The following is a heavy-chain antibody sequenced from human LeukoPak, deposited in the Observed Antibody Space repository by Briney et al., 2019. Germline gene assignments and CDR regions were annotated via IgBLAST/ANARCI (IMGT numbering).Heavy chain of an antibody. Sequence: GGPLRLSCAAPGFTFSSYAMSWVRQAPGKGLEWVSAISGSGGSTYYADSVKGRFTISRDNSKNTLYLQMNSLRAEDTAVYYCAKGAVLRYFDWLSNWFDPWGQGTLVTVSS. CDR1: GFTFSSYA. J-gene: IGHJ5*02. V-gene: IGHV3-23*01. D-gene: IGHD3-9*01. CDR3: AKGAVLRYFDWLSNWFDP. CDR2: ISGSGGST.